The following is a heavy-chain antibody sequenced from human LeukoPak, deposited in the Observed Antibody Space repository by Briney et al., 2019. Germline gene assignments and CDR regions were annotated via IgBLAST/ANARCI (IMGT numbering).Heavy chain of an antibody. Sequence: KSGGSLRLSCAASGFTFSSYSMNWVRQAPGKGLEWVSSISSSSSYIYYADSVKGRFTISRDNAKNSLYLQMNSLRAEETAVYYCARDRWELLGYYYMDVWGKGTTVTVSS. CDR2: ISSSSSYI. CDR1: GFTFSSYS. CDR3: ARDRWELLGYYYMDV. D-gene: IGHD1-26*01. J-gene: IGHJ6*03. V-gene: IGHV3-21*01.